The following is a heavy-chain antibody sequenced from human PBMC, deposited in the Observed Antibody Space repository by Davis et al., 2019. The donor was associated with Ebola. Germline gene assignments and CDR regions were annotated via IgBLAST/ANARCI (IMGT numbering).Heavy chain of an antibody. CDR1: GYTFTGYT. J-gene: IGHJ4*02. CDR3: ARQRHIVLMANDY. V-gene: IGHV5-10-1*01. CDR2: IDPSDSYT. Sequence: KVSCKASGYTFTGYTLHWVRQMPGKGLEWMGRIDPSDSYTNYSPSFQGHVTISADKSISTAYLQWSSLKASDTAMYYCARQRHIVLMANDYWGQGTLVTVSS. D-gene: IGHD2-8*01.